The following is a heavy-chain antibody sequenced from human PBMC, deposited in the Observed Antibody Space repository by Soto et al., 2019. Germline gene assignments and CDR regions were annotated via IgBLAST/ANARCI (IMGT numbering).Heavy chain of an antibody. CDR1: GDSVSSDSAA. CDR2: TYYRSEWYN. V-gene: IGHV6-1*01. J-gene: IGHJ6*02. Sequence: PSQTLSLTCAISGDSVSSDSAAWNWIRQSPSRGLEWLGRTYYRSEWYNDYAVSIKSRIVITPDTSKNQFSLQLNSVTPEDTAVYFCAGDYYYGMDVWAQGPTVTVSS. CDR3: AGDYYYGMDV.